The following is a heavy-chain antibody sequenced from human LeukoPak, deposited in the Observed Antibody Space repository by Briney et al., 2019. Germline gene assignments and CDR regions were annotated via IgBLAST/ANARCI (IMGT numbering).Heavy chain of an antibody. CDR1: GFTFSSYS. CDR3: ARGLLWSGYSDFDY. Sequence: GGSLRLSCAASGFTFSSYSMNWVRQAPGKGLEWVSSISSSSSYIYYADSVKGRFTISRDNAKNSLYLQMNSLRAEDTAVYYCARGLLWSGYSDFDYWGQGTRVTVSS. J-gene: IGHJ4*02. V-gene: IGHV3-21*01. D-gene: IGHD3-3*01. CDR2: ISSSSSYI.